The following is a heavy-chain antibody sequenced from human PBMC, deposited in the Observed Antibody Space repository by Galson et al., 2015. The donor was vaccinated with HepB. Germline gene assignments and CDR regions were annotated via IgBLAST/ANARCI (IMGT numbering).Heavy chain of an antibody. CDR2: IYSGGAT. CDR3: ARNLVDYYYGMDV. D-gene: IGHD2/OR15-2a*01. V-gene: IGHV3-53*01. J-gene: IGHJ6*02. Sequence: SLRLSCAASGFTVSNNYMSWVRQAPGKGLEWVSLIYSGGATYYTDSVKGRFAISRDNSKNTLYLQMNSLRAEDTAVYYCARNLVDYYYGMDVWGQGTTVTVSS. CDR1: GFTVSNNY.